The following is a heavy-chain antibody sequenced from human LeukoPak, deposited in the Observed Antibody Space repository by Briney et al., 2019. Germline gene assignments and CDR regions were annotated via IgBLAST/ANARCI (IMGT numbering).Heavy chain of an antibody. CDR1: GGSISSSSYY. Sequence: KPSETLSLTCTVSGGSISSSSYYWGWIRQPPGKGLEGIGSIYYSGSTYYNPSLKSRVTIPVDTSPNPFSLEMSSVTAADTGVYYCASRSVLLWFGELFWGQGTLVTVSS. J-gene: IGHJ4*02. CDR2: IYYSGST. D-gene: IGHD3-10*01. CDR3: ASRSVLLWFGELF. V-gene: IGHV4-39*01.